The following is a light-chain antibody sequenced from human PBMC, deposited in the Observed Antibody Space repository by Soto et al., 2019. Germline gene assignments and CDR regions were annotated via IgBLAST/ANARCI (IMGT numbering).Light chain of an antibody. CDR3: AAWDDSLSGHVV. J-gene: IGLJ2*01. V-gene: IGLV1-47*01. Sequence: QSVLTQPPSASGTPGQWVTISCSGSRSNIGSNSACWYQQLPGTAPKLLIYRNNQRPSGVPDRFSGSKSGTSASLAISGLRSEDEADYYCAAWDDSLSGHVVFGGGTKLTVL. CDR2: RNN. CDR1: RSNIGSNS.